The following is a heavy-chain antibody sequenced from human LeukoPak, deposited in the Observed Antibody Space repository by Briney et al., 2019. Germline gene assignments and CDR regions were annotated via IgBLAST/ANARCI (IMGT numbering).Heavy chain of an antibody. Sequence: ASVKVSCKASGYTFTNDGISWARQAPGQGLEWMGWIGTKSGNTNYAPSFQARVTLTTDTSSTTAYMELRSLTSDDTAAYYCARTPLGKMHAFDIWGQGTIVTVSS. J-gene: IGHJ3*02. CDR1: GYTFTNDG. D-gene: IGHD7-27*01. CDR2: IGTKSGNT. CDR3: ARTPLGKMHAFDI. V-gene: IGHV1-18*01.